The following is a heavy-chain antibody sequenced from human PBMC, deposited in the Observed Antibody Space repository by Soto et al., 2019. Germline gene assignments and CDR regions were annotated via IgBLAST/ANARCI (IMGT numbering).Heavy chain of an antibody. CDR2: IRGSGANT. D-gene: IGHD3-3*02. V-gene: IGHV3-23*01. CDR1: GFTFSTYA. J-gene: IGHJ4*02. CDR3: AKGGRLTFLEWLSAPFDC. Sequence: EVQLLESGGGLVQPGGSLRLSCAASGFTFSTYAMSWVRQAPGKGLEWVSAIRGSGANTYYADSVKGRFTISRDNSKNTPYLQMNSLRAEDTAVYYCAKGGRLTFLEWLSAPFDCWGQGTLVTVSS.